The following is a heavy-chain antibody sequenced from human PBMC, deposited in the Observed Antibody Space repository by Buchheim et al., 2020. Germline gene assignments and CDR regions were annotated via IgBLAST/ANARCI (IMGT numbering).Heavy chain of an antibody. J-gene: IGHJ6*02. CDR3: ARDGRRQLGNYYYYGMDV. Sequence: EVQLVESGGGLVQPGGSLRLSCAASGFTFSSYSMNWVRQAPGKGLEWVSYISSSSNTIYYADSVKGRFTISRDNAKNSLYLQMNSLGAEDTAVYYCARDGRRQLGNYYYYGMDVWGQGTT. CDR2: ISSSSNTI. V-gene: IGHV3-48*01. D-gene: IGHD6-6*01. CDR1: GFTFSSYS.